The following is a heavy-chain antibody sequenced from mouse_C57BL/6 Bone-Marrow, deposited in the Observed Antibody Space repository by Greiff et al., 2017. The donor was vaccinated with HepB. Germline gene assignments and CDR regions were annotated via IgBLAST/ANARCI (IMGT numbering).Heavy chain of an antibody. J-gene: IGHJ4*01. V-gene: IGHV5-9*01. CDR1: GFTFSSYT. CDR3: ARLYGSRGRNYAMDY. CDR2: ISGGGGNT. Sequence: EVQVVESGGGLVKPGGSLKLSCAASGFTFSSYTMSWVRQTPEKRLEWVATISGGGGNTYYPDSVKGRFTISRDNAKNTLYLQMSSLRSEDTALYYCARLYGSRGRNYAMDYWGQGTSVTVSS. D-gene: IGHD1-1*01.